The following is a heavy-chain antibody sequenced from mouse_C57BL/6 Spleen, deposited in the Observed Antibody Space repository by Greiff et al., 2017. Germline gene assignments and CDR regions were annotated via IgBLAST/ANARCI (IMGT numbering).Heavy chain of an antibody. V-gene: IGHV1-64*01. Sequence: QVQLQQPGAELVKPGASVKLSCKASGYTFTSYWMHWVKQRPGQGLEWIGMIHPNSGSTNYNEKFKSKATLTVDKSSSTAYMQLSSLTSEDSAVYYCARMGYDEAMDYWGQGTSVTVSS. CDR3: ARMGYDEAMDY. J-gene: IGHJ4*01. CDR1: GYTFTSYW. D-gene: IGHD2-3*01. CDR2: IHPNSGST.